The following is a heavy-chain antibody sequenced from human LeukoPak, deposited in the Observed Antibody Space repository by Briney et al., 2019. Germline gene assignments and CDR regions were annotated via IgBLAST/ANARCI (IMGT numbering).Heavy chain of an antibody. CDR1: GFTFSTYG. J-gene: IGHJ4*02. Sequence: GGSLRLSCAASGFTFSTYGMHWVRQAPGKGLEWVAVIWYDGSNKYYADSVKGRFTISRDNSKNTLYLQMNSLRAEDTAVYYCARDQSSGWFSLDYWGQGILVTVSS. V-gene: IGHV3-33*01. D-gene: IGHD6-19*01. CDR3: ARDQSSGWFSLDY. CDR2: IWYDGSNK.